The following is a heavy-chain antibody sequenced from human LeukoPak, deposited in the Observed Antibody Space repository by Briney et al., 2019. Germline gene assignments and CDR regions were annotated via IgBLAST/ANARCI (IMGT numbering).Heavy chain of an antibody. CDR1: GFSFSTYN. V-gene: IGHV3-21*01. Sequence: GESLRLSCAASGFSFSTYNMNWVRQAPGKGLEWVSSITTSSSYIYYADSVKGRFTISRDNAKNSLYLQMNSLRAEDTAVYYCASRSSLFIWGQGTLVTVSS. J-gene: IGHJ4*02. CDR3: ASRSSLFI. CDR2: ITTSSSYI. D-gene: IGHD2-15*01.